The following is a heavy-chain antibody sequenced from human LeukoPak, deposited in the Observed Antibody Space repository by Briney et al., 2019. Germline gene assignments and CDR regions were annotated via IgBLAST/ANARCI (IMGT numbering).Heavy chain of an antibody. CDR3: ARAGYYGISVNDAFDV. V-gene: IGHV3-30*02. D-gene: IGHD3-22*01. CDR2: IRYDGSNK. J-gene: IGHJ3*01. Sequence: GGSLRLSCAASGFTFSSYGMHWVRQAPGKGLEWVAFIRYDGSNKYYADSVKGRFTISRDNAKNTLFLQMNSLRAEDTAVYYCARAGYYGISVNDAFDVWGQGSMVTVSS. CDR1: GFTFSSYG.